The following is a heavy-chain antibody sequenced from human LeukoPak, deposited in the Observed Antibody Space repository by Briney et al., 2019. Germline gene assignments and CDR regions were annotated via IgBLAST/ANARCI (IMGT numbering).Heavy chain of an antibody. Sequence: SETLSLTCAVYGGSFSGYYWSWIRQPPGKGLEWIGEINHSGSTNCNPSLKSRVTISVDTSKNQFSLKLSSVTAADTAVYYCAPRPATVTTFDWFDPWGQGTLVTVSS. J-gene: IGHJ5*02. D-gene: IGHD4-17*01. V-gene: IGHV4-34*01. CDR1: GGSFSGYY. CDR2: INHSGST. CDR3: APRPATVTTFDWFDP.